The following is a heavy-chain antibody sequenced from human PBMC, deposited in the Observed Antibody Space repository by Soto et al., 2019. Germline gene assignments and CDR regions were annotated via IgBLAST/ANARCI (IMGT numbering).Heavy chain of an antibody. J-gene: IGHJ6*02. V-gene: IGHV1-3*01. CDR3: ARTGITIFGVVFYGMDV. D-gene: IGHD3-3*01. CDR1: GYTFTSYA. CDR2: INAGNGNT. Sequence: VQLVQSGAEVKKPGASVKVSCKASGYTFTSYAMHWVRQAPGQRLEWMGWINAGNGNTKYSQKFQGRVTITRDTSASTAYMELSSLRSEDTAVYYCARTGITIFGVVFYGMDVWGQGTTVTVSS.